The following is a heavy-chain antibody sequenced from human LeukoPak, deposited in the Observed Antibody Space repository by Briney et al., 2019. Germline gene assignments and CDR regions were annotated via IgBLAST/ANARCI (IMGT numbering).Heavy chain of an antibody. CDR3: ARDNQDYDILTAPDAFDI. D-gene: IGHD3-9*01. V-gene: IGHV3-30-3*01. CDR2: ISYDGSNK. Sequence: PGRSLRLSCAASGFTFSSYAVHWVRQAPGKGLEWVAVISYDGSNKYYADSVKGRFTISRDNSKNTLYLQMNSLRAEDTAVYYCARDNQDYDILTAPDAFDIWGQGTMVTVSS. J-gene: IGHJ3*02. CDR1: GFTFSSYA.